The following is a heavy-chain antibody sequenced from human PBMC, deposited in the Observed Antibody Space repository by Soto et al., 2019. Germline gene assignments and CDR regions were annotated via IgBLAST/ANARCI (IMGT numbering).Heavy chain of an antibody. Sequence: QITLKESGPTLVKPTQTLTLTCTFSGFSLSTSGVGVVWIRQPPVKALEWLALIYWDDAKRYSPSLRSRLTITKDTSKTQVVLTMTNMGPMDTGTYYCAYAYDFLNGTNWFDPWGQGTLVTVSS. CDR3: AYAYDFLNGTNWFDP. CDR2: IYWDDAK. J-gene: IGHJ5*02. V-gene: IGHV2-5*02. D-gene: IGHD3-3*01. CDR1: GFSLSTSGVG.